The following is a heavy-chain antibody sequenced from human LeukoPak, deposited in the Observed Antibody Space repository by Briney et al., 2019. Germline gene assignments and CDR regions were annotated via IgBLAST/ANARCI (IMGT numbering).Heavy chain of an antibody. Sequence: ASVKVSCKASGYTFTGYYMHWVRQAPGQGLEWMGWINPNSGGTNYAQKFQGRVTMTRDTSISTAYMELSRLRSDDTAVYYCAREGYYDSSGYYPVDYWGQGTLVTASS. CDR3: AREGYYDSSGYYPVDY. V-gene: IGHV1-2*02. CDR2: INPNSGGT. D-gene: IGHD3-22*01. J-gene: IGHJ4*02. CDR1: GYTFTGYY.